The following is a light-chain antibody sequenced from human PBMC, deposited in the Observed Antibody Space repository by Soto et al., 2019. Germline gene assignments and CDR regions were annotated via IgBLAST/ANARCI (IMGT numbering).Light chain of an antibody. Sequence: QSVMTQPPSVSAAPGQKVTISCSGSSCNIGGNSVSWYQQLPGTAPKLLIYDDNKRPSGIPDRFSGSKSGTSATLGITGFQTGDEADYYCGSWDSSLSAYVSGTGTKVTVL. J-gene: IGLJ1*01. V-gene: IGLV1-51*01. CDR1: SCNIGGNS. CDR2: DDN. CDR3: GSWDSSLSAYV.